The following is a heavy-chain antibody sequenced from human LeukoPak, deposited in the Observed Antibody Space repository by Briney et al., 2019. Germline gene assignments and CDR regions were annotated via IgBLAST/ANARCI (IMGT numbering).Heavy chain of an antibody. Sequence: GGSLRLSCAASGFTFSNYSLGWVRQAPGKGLEWVSAINGGGTATYYADSVKGRFTISRDNSKNTLFLQMNSLRVEDMTLYYCARREVAARLFHFDYWGQGNLVTVSS. CDR1: GFTFSNYS. CDR3: ARREVAARLFHFDY. D-gene: IGHD6-6*01. V-gene: IGHV3-23*01. J-gene: IGHJ4*02. CDR2: INGGGTAT.